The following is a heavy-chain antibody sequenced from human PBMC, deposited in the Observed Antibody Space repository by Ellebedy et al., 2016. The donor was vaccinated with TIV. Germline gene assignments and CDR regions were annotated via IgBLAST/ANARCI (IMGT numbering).Heavy chain of an antibody. CDR1: GFTFSDYS. J-gene: IGHJ4*02. V-gene: IGHV3-48*01. D-gene: IGHD6-13*01. CDR3: ARVARPFRSYYLDY. Sequence: GGSLRLSXAASGFTFSDYSMNWVRLVPGKGPEWVSYIGGSGSIIHYADSVKGRFTISRDNAKNSLYLQMNNLKAEDTAVYFCARVARPFRSYYLDYWGQGSLVTVSS. CDR2: IGGSGSII.